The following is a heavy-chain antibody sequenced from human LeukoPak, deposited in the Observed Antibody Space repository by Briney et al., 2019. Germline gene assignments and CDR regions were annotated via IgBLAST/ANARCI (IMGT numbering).Heavy chain of an antibody. CDR3: ARDPAYYDILTGPKAFDI. J-gene: IGHJ3*02. Sequence: GSLRLSCAASGFTFSSYEMNWVRQAPGKGLEWVSHISSSGSTIYYADSVKGRFTISRDNAKNSLYLQMNSLRAEDTAVYYCARDPAYYDILTGPKAFDIWGQGTMVTVSS. CDR2: ISSSGSTI. CDR1: GFTFSSYE. V-gene: IGHV3-48*03. D-gene: IGHD3-9*01.